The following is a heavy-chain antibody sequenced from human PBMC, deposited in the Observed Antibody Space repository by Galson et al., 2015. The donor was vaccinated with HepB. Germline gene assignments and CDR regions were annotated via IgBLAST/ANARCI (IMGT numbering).Heavy chain of an antibody. CDR1: GFSFDDYA. J-gene: IGHJ5*02. V-gene: IGHV3-9*01. Sequence: SLRLSCAASGFSFDDYAMHWVRQPPGKGLEWVSGISWNSGRIDYADSVKGRFIISRDNAKNSLYLQMNSLRVEDTALYYCVKDSLNHMQGCFDPWGQGTLVTVSS. CDR3: VKDSLNHMQGCFDP. CDR2: ISWNSGRI. D-gene: IGHD2-2*01.